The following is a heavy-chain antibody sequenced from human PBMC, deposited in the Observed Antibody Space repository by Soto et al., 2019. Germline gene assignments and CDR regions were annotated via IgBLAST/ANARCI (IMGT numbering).Heavy chain of an antibody. CDR1: GFTFSNYS. D-gene: IGHD3-10*01. J-gene: IGHJ4*02. Sequence: EVQLVESGGGLVKPGGSLRLSCAASGFTFSNYSMNWVRQAPGKGLEWVSSISSSSSYIYYAESVKGRFTVSRDHAKNSLYLQMTSLRAEDTAVYYCARYYPQFYYWGQGTLVTVSS. CDR2: ISSSSSYI. V-gene: IGHV3-21*01. CDR3: ARYYPQFYY.